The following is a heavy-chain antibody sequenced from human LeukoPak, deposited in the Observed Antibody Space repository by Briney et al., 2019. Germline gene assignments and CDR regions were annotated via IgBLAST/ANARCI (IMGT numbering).Heavy chain of an antibody. V-gene: IGHV1-18*01. CDR3: ARDGTPRRYFDWLLSLADWFDP. J-gene: IGHJ5*02. CDR1: GYTFTSYG. CDR2: ISAYNGNT. D-gene: IGHD3-9*01. Sequence: ASVKVSCKASGYTFTSYGISWVRQAPGQGLEWMGWISAYNGNTNYAQKLQGRVTMTTDTYTSTAYMELRSLRPDDTAVYYCARDGTPRRYFDWLLSLADWFDPWGQGTLVTVSS.